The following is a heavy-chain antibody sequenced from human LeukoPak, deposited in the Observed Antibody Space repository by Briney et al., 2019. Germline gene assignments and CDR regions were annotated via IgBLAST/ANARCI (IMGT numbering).Heavy chain of an antibody. CDR1: GFTFSSYA. CDR3: AKGSVEGDYGYDY. CDR2: ISGSGGST. D-gene: IGHD4-17*01. J-gene: IGHJ4*02. V-gene: IGHV3-23*01. Sequence: TGGSLRLSCAASGFTFSSYAMSGARQAPGKGLEWVSAISGSGGSTYYADSVKGRFTISRDNSKNTLYLQMNSLRAEDTAVYYCAKGSVEGDYGYDYWGQGTLVTVSS.